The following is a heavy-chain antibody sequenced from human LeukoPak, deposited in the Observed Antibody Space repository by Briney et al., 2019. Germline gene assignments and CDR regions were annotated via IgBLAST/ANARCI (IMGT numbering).Heavy chain of an antibody. D-gene: IGHD2-2*01. J-gene: IGHJ3*02. V-gene: IGHV4-30-2*01. CDR3: AREYCSSTSCYPSDAFDI. Sequence: SETLSLTCTVSGGSISSGGYYWSWIRQPRGKGLEWIGYIYHSGSTYYNPSLKSRVTISVDRSKNQFSLKLSSVAAADTAVYYCAREYCSSTSCYPSDAFDIWGQGTMVTVSS. CDR1: GGSISSGGYY. CDR2: IYHSGST.